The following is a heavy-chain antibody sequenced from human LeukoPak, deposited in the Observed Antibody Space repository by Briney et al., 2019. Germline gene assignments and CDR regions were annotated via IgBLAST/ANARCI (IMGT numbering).Heavy chain of an antibody. CDR3: ARGSIVATITAALFAFDP. CDR1: GYTLTGYY. Sequence: ASVKVSCKASGYTLTGYYMHWVRQAPGQGLEWMGWINPNSGGTNYAQKFQGRVTMTRDTSISTAYMALSRLRSDDTAVYYCARGSIVATITAALFAFDPWGQGPLVTVSS. V-gene: IGHV1-2*02. CDR2: INPNSGGT. J-gene: IGHJ5*02. D-gene: IGHD5-12*01.